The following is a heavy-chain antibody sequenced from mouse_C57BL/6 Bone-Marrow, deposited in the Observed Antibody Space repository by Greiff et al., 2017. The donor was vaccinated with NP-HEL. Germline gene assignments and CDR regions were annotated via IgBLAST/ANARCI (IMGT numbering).Heavy chain of an antibody. CDR2: IDPSDSYT. J-gene: IGHJ2*01. CDR3: ARLVDY. CDR1: GYTFTSYW. V-gene: IGHV1-69*01. Sequence: VQLQQPGAELVMPGASVKLSCKASGYTFTSYWMHWVKQRPGQGLEWIGEIDPSDSYTNYNQKFKGKSTLTVDKSSSTAYMRLSSLTSEDSAVYYCARLVDYWGQGTTLTVSS.